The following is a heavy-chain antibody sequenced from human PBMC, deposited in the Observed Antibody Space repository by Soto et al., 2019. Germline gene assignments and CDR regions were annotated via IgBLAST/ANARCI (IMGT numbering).Heavy chain of an antibody. CDR1: GGSITSSNG. CDR2: ISHSGST. J-gene: IGHJ5*02. Sequence: SQTLSLTCAVSGGSITSSNGWSWVRQSPGTGLEWIGKISHSGSTNYDPSLKSRVTISVDTSKNQFSLKLSSVTAADTAVYYCARGTYLFDPWGQGTLVTVSS. V-gene: IGHV4-4*02. CDR3: ARGTYLFDP.